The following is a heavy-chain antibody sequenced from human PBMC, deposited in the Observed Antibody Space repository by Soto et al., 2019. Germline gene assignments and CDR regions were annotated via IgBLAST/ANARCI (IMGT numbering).Heavy chain of an antibody. CDR1: GRSIRDYY. CDR2: FYYPGTT. CDR3: ATGRYYYGSEY. D-gene: IGHD3-10*01. J-gene: IGHJ4*02. V-gene: IGHV4-59*01. Sequence: QVQLQESGPGLVKSSETLSLTCTISGRSIRDYYWSWIRQPPGKGLEWIGYFYYPGTTNYNPSLNSRVTMSLDTSKNQCSLKLTSVTAADTAVYYSATGRYYYGSEYWGQGALVTVSS.